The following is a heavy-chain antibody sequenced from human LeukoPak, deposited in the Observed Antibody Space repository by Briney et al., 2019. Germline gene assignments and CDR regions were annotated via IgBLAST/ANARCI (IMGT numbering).Heavy chain of an antibody. CDR2: LYYSGST. Sequence: TSETLSLTCTVSGGSISSYYWSWIRQPPGKGLEWIGYLYYSGSTNYNPSLKSRVTISVDTSKNQFSLKLSSVTAADTAVYYCARVDPDSSSTLEVFDYWGQGTLVTVSS. CDR1: GGSISSYY. V-gene: IGHV4-59*01. J-gene: IGHJ4*02. D-gene: IGHD6-6*01. CDR3: ARVDPDSSSTLEVFDY.